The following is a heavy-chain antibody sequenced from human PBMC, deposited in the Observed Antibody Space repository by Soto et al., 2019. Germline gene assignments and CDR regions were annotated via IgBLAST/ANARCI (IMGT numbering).Heavy chain of an antibody. V-gene: IGHV3-74*01. D-gene: IGHD3-10*01. CDR2: INGDGRNT. J-gene: IGHJ5*01. Sequence: GGSLRLSCAASGFIFSSYWMHWVRQVPGKGPVWVARINGDGRNTRYTDSVKGRFSLSRDNAKNTLYLQMDSLRAEDTAVYYCTRECAARGRDSNWFVPWGQGTVVTVSS. CDR1: GFIFSSYW. CDR3: TRECAARGRDSNWFVP.